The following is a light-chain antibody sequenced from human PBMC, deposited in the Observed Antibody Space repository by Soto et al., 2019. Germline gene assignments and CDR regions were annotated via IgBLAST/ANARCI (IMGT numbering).Light chain of an antibody. J-gene: IGKJ5*01. Sequence: EIVLTQSPGTLSLSPAERATLSCRASQSVSSSFLAWYQQKPGQAPRLLLYDASSRATGIPGWVSGSGSGTDFTLTISRLEPEDFAVYYCQQYGSSITFGQGTRLEIK. CDR1: QSVSSSF. CDR3: QQYGSSIT. V-gene: IGKV3-20*01. CDR2: DAS.